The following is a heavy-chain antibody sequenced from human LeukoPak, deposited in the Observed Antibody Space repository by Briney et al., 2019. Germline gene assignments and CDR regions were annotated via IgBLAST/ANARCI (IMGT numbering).Heavy chain of an antibody. V-gene: IGHV3-23*01. Sequence: GGSLRLSCAASGFTFSSYAMSWVRQAPGKGLEWVSAISGSGGSTYYADSVKGRFTISRDNSKNTLYLQMNSLRAEDTAVYYCAKGDSSGWLYYYYYMDVWGKGTTVTVSS. J-gene: IGHJ6*03. CDR2: ISGSGGST. CDR1: GFTFSSYA. CDR3: AKGDSSGWLYYYYYMDV. D-gene: IGHD6-19*01.